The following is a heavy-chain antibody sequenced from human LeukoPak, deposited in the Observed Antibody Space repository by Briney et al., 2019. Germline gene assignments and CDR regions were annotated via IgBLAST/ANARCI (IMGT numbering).Heavy chain of an antibody. D-gene: IGHD3-10*01. V-gene: IGHV4-34*01. CDR1: IGFFSGYY. J-gene: IGHJ4*02. CDR3: AKVMGWFGGFDY. Sequence: SETLSLTCAVYIGFFSGYYWSWLPQPPGKGLVGIGEINHSGSTNYNPSLKSRITISVETSKNQFFLRLSSVTAADTAVYYCAKVMGWFGGFDYWGQGTLVTVSS. CDR2: INHSGST.